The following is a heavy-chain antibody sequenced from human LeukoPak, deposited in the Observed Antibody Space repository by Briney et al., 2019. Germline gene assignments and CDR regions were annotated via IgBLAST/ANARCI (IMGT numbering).Heavy chain of an antibody. CDR3: AKDSYYYGSGSYYSAPYYFDY. D-gene: IGHD3-10*01. J-gene: IGHJ4*02. V-gene: IGHV3-23*01. CDR2: ISGSGGST. CDR1: GFTFSSYA. Sequence: GGSLRLSCAASGFTFSSYAMSWARQAPGKGLEWVSAISGSGGSTYYADSVKGRFTISRDNSKNTLYLQMNSLRAEDTAVYYCAKDSYYYGSGSYYSAPYYFDYWGQGTLVTVSS.